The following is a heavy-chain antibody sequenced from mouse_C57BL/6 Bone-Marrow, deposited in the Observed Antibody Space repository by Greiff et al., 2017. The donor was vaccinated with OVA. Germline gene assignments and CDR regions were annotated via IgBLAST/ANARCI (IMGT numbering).Heavy chain of an antibody. J-gene: IGHJ4*01. V-gene: IGHV5-12*01. D-gene: IGHD1-1*01. CDR3: ARNDPGSSYDYAMDY. CDR2: ISNGGGST. CDR1: GFTFSDYY. Sequence: EVQLVESGGGLVQPGGSLKLSCAASGFTFSDYYMYWVRQTPEKRLEWVAYISNGGGSTYYPDTVKGRFTISRDNAKNTLYLQMSRLKSEDTAMYYCARNDPGSSYDYAMDYWGQGTSVTVSS.